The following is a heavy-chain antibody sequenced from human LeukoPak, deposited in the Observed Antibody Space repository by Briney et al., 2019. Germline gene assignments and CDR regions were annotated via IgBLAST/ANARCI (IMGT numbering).Heavy chain of an antibody. Sequence: SETLSLTCTVSGGSMSPYHWGWIRQPPGKGLEWTGYIYYSGSTNYNPSLKSRVTISVDTSKNQFSLKLSSVTAADTAVYYCASATGDGDEYWGQGTLVTVSS. D-gene: IGHD7-27*01. V-gene: IGHV4-59*12. CDR3: ASATGDGDEY. J-gene: IGHJ4*02. CDR2: IYYSGST. CDR1: GGSMSPYH.